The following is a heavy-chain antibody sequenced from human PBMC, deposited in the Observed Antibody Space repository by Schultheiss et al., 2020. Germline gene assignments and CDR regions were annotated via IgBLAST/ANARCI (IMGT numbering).Heavy chain of an antibody. Sequence: SETLSLTCAVSGYSISSGYYWVWIRQPPGKGLEWIGSIYHSGSTYYNPSLKSRVTISVDTSKNQFSLKLSSVTAADTAVYYCARDHDGYGESDYWGRGTLVTVSS. J-gene: IGHJ4*02. CDR3: ARDHDGYGESDY. V-gene: IGHV4-38-2*02. CDR1: GYSISSGYY. D-gene: IGHD3-10*01. CDR2: IYHSGST.